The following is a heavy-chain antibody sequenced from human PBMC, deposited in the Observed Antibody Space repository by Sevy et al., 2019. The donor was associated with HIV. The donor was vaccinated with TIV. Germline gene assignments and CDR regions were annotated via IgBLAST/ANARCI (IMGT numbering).Heavy chain of an antibody. CDR3: ARDGYMVRGVSFDY. CDR1: GFTFSSYS. CDR2: ISSSSSYI. V-gene: IGHV3-21*01. J-gene: IGHJ4*02. Sequence: GGSLRLSCAASGFTFSSYSMNWVRQAPGKGLEWVSSISSSSSYIYYAHSVKGRFTISRDNAKNSLYLQMNSLRAEDTAVYYCARDGYMVRGVSFDYWGQGTLVTVSS. D-gene: IGHD3-10*01.